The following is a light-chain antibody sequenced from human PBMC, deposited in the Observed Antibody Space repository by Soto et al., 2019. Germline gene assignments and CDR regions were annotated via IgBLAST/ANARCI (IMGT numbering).Light chain of an antibody. CDR1: QSISNW. J-gene: IGKJ1*01. Sequence: DIQMTQSPYTLSASVGDRVTITCRASQSISNWLAWYQQKSGKAPKLLIYDASSLESGVPSRFSGSGSGTEFTLTISSLQPDDFATYYCQQYNSYSTFGQGTRWIS. CDR3: QQYNSYST. V-gene: IGKV1-5*01. CDR2: DAS.